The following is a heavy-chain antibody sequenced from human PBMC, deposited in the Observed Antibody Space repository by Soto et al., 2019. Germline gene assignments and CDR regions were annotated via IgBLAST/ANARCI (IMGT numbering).Heavy chain of an antibody. CDR3: ARTTYYYDSSGYYYNYYYYGMDV. D-gene: IGHD3-22*01. J-gene: IGHJ6*04. CDR2: IYYSGST. CDR1: GGSISSYY. Sequence: ETLSLTCTVSGGSISSYYWSWIRQPPGKGLEWIGYIYYSGSTNYNPSLKSRVTISVDTSKNQFSLKLSSVTAADTAVYYCARTTYYYDSSGYYYNYYYYGMDVWGKGTTVTVSS. V-gene: IGHV4-59*01.